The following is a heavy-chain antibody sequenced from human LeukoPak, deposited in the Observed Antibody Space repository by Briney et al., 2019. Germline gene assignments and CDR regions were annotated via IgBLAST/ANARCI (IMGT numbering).Heavy chain of an antibody. V-gene: IGHV3-7*01. CDR3: ARVAEAAAFDY. CDR2: IKQDGSEK. Sequence: GGSLRLSCAASGFTFSSYWMSWVRQAPEKVLEWVANIKQDGSEKYYVDSVKGRFTISRDNAKNSLYLQMNSLRADDTAVYYCARVAEAAAFDYWGQGTLVTVSS. J-gene: IGHJ4*02. D-gene: IGHD6-13*01. CDR1: GFTFSSYW.